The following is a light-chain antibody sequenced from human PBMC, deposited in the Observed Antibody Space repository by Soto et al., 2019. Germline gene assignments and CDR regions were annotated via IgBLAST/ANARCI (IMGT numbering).Light chain of an antibody. CDR1: SSDVGGYNY. J-gene: IGLJ1*01. CDR3: SSYTSSSTLLYV. V-gene: IGLV2-14*01. CDR2: DVS. Sequence: QSALTQPASVSGSPGQSITISCTGTSSDVGGYNYVSWYQQHPGKAPKLMIYDVSNRPSGVSNRFSGSKSGNTASLTISGLHPEDEADYYCSSYTSSSTLLYVFGPGTKVTVL.